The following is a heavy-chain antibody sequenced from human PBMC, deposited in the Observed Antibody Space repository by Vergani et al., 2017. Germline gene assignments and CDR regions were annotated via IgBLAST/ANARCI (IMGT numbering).Heavy chain of an antibody. CDR1: GGSFNTYY. V-gene: IGHV4-59*12. CDR2: IYSTGST. CDR3: ARRSGIVYDIFSGTQYFFDF. D-gene: IGHD3-9*01. Sequence: QVQLEESGPGLVKPSETLSLTCTVSGGSFNTYYWSWIRQSPGKGLEWIGYIYSTGSTNYNPSLNSRVTMSVDTSKNQFSLGLNSLTAADTAVYYCARRSGIVYDIFSGTQYFFDFWGQGTLVTVSS. J-gene: IGHJ4*02.